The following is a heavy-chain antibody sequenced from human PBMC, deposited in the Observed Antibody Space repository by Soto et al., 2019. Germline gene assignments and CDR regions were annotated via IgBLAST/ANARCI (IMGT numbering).Heavy chain of an antibody. D-gene: IGHD4-17*01. Sequence: ASVKVSFKASGYTFTGYYMHWVRQAPGQGLEWMGWINPNSGGTNYAQKFQGWVTMTRDTSISTAYMELSRLRSDDTAVYYCARESAYGDSYFDYWGQGTLVTVSS. V-gene: IGHV1-2*04. CDR2: INPNSGGT. CDR1: GYTFTGYY. J-gene: IGHJ4*02. CDR3: ARESAYGDSYFDY.